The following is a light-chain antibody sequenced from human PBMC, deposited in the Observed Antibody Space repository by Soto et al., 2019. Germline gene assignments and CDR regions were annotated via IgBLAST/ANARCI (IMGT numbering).Light chain of an antibody. V-gene: IGLV2-8*01. J-gene: IGLJ1*01. CDR3: SAYAGSIYV. Sequence: QSALTQPPSASGSPVQSVTISCTGTSSDVGRYNHVSWYQQYPGKAPKLMIFDVNKRPSGVPDRFSGSKSGNTASLTVSGLQAEDEADYYCSAYAGSIYVFGSGTKVTVL. CDR2: DVN. CDR1: SSDVGRYNH.